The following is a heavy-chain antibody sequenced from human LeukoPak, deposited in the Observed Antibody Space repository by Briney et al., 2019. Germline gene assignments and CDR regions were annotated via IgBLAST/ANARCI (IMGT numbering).Heavy chain of an antibody. Sequence: GGSLRLSCAASGFTFNKYGMHWVRQAPGKGLEWVAFTRYDGSNKFYADSVKGRFTISRDNSKNTLYLQMNSLRAEDTAVYYCAKLPRGYCSSTSCSYFDYWGQGTLVTVSS. CDR1: GFTFNKYG. CDR3: AKLPRGYCSSTSCSYFDY. CDR2: TRYDGSNK. D-gene: IGHD2-2*01. J-gene: IGHJ4*02. V-gene: IGHV3-30*02.